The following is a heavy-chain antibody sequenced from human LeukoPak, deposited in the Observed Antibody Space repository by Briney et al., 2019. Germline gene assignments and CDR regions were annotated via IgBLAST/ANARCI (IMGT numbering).Heavy chain of an antibody. CDR3: ARAGIAVAGRDY. V-gene: IGHV1-8*01. J-gene: IGHJ4*02. Sequence: GASVKVSSKASGYTFTSYDINWVRQATGQGLEWMGWMNPNSGNTGYAQKFQGRVTMTRNTSISTAYMELSSLRSEDTAVYYCARAGIAVAGRDYWGQGTLVTVSS. D-gene: IGHD6-19*01. CDR2: MNPNSGNT. CDR1: GYTFTSYD.